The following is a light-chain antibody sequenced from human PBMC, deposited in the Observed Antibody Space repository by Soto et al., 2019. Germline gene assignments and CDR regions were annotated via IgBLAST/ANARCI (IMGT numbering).Light chain of an antibody. CDR2: AAS. Sequence: DIKLTQSPSFLSASVGDRVTITCRASQGISSYLAWYQQKPGKAPKLLIYAASTLQSGVPSRFSGSGSGTEFTLTISSLQPEDFATYYCQLLNSYLTFGGGTKVDIK. J-gene: IGKJ4*01. V-gene: IGKV1-9*01. CDR1: QGISSY. CDR3: QLLNSYLT.